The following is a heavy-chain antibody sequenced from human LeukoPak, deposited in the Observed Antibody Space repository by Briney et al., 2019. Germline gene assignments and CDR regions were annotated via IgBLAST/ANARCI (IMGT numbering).Heavy chain of an antibody. V-gene: IGHV1-18*01. CDR2: ISAYNGNT. CDR3: ARVFLSIFGLVIIPHDAFDI. J-gene: IGHJ3*02. Sequence: ASVKVSCKASGYTFTSYGISWVRQAPGQGLEWMGWISAYNGNTNYAQKLQGRVTVTTDTSTSTAYMELRSLRSDDTAVYYCARVFLSIFGLVIIPHDAFDIWGQGTMVTVSS. CDR1: GYTFTSYG. D-gene: IGHD3/OR15-3a*01.